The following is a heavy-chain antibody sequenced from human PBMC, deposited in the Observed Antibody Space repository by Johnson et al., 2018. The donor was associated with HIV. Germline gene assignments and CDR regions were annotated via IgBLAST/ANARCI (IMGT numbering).Heavy chain of an antibody. V-gene: IGHV3-9*01. CDR1: GFTFSSYW. CDR2: ISWNSGSI. CDR3: ARDIGLTGDPVGDAFDI. J-gene: IGHJ3*02. D-gene: IGHD7-27*01. Sequence: VQLVESGGGLVQPGGSLRLSCAASGFTFSSYWMSWVRQAPGKGLEWVSGISWNSGSIGYADSVKGRFTISRDNAKNSLYLQMNSLRAEDTAVYYCARDIGLTGDPVGDAFDIWGQGTMVTVSS.